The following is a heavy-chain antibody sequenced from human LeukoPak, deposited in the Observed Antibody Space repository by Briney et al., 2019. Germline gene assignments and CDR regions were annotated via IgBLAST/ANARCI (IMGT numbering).Heavy chain of an antibody. Sequence: PGGSLRLSCAASGFTFSDYWMSWVRQAPGKGLEWVANIKQDGSEKYYVDSVKGRFTISRDNAKNSLYLQLNSLRAEDTAVYYCAREKRGVEMATITTFDYWGQGTLVTVSS. D-gene: IGHD5-24*01. CDR3: AREKRGVEMATITTFDY. CDR2: IKQDGSEK. V-gene: IGHV3-7*05. CDR1: GFTFSDYW. J-gene: IGHJ4*02.